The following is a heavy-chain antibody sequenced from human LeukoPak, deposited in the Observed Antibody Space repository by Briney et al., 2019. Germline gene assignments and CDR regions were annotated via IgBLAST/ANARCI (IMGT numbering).Heavy chain of an antibody. V-gene: IGHV1-2*02. CDR3: ASDYSSSSPGWGY. D-gene: IGHD6-6*01. Sequence: ASVKVSCKASGYTFTGYYMHWVRQAPGQGREWMGWINPNSGGTNYAQKFQGRVTMTRDTSISTAYMELSRLRSDDTAVYYCASDYSSSSPGWGYWDQGTLVTVSS. CDR1: GYTFTGYY. J-gene: IGHJ4*02. CDR2: INPNSGGT.